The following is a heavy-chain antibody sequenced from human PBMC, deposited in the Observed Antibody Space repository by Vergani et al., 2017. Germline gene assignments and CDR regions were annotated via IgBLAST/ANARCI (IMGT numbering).Heavy chain of an antibody. V-gene: IGHV4-31*03. J-gene: IGHJ6*03. Sequence: QLHLQESGPGLVKPSETLSLTCTVSGGSISSGGYYWSWIRQHPGKGLEWIGYIYYSGSTYYNPSLKSRVTISVDTSKNQFSLKLSSVTAADTAVYYCAREDIVVVPAAIPPEDYYYYYYMDVWGKGTTVTVSS. CDR1: GGSISSGGYY. D-gene: IGHD2-2*01. CDR3: AREDIVVVPAAIPPEDYYYYYYMDV. CDR2: IYYSGST.